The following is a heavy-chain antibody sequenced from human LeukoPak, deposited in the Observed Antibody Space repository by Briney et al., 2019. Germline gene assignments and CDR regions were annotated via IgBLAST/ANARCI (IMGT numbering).Heavy chain of an antibody. CDR2: INHSGST. V-gene: IGHV4-34*04. J-gene: IGHJ4*02. D-gene: IGHD1-1*01. CDR1: GGSFSVYY. Sequence: SETLSLTCAVYGGSFSVYYRNWIRQPPGKGLEWIGEINHSGSTNNNPSLKSRAAISVDTSKNQSSLQLSSVTAADSPVYSCASATAGTTLFEGIDYWGQGTLVTVSS. CDR3: ASATAGTTLFEGIDY.